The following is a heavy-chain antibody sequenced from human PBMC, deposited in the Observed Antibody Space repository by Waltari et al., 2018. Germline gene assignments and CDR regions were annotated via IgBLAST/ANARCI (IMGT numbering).Heavy chain of an antibody. Sequence: QVQLVQSGAEVKKPGASVKVSCKASGYTFTGYYMPWVRQAPGQGLEWMGWSNPSVGGTNNARKIQGRVTMTRYTSISTAYMELSRLRSDDTAVYYCARPTIFGVVIAMDAFDIGGQGTMVTVSS. CDR3: ARPTIFGVVIAMDAFDI. CDR1: GYTFTGYY. J-gene: IGHJ3*02. CDR2: SNPSVGGT. V-gene: IGHV1-2*02. D-gene: IGHD3-3*01.